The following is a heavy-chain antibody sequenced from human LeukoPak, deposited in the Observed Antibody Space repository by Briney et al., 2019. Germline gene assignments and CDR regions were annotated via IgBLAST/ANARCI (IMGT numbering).Heavy chain of an antibody. D-gene: IGHD3-10*01. CDR2: IYYSGST. V-gene: IGHV4-59*08. Sequence: SETLSLTCTVSGASISSYYWSWIRQPPGKGLEWIGYIYYSGSTNYNPSLKSRVTISVDTSKNQFSLKLSSVTAADTAVYYCARQRDYHGSGSYYTYYYYYGMDVWGQGTTVTVSS. CDR3: ARQRDYHGSGSYYTYYYYYGMDV. CDR1: GASISSYY. J-gene: IGHJ6*02.